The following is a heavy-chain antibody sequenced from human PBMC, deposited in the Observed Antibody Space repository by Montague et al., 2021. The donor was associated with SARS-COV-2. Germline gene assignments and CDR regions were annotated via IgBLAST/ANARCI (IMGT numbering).Heavy chain of an antibody. J-gene: IGHJ4*02. V-gene: IGHV4-34*01. CDR3: ARGHLSVSVIVVVFTSASYYFDY. CDR2: IKQSGST. Sequence: SETLSLTCAVYGGSFGDDHWSWIRQPPGKGLEWIGDIKQSGSTNYNPSLKSRGTISVDTSKNQFSLKLTSVTAADTAVYFCARGHLSVSVIVVVFTSASYYFDYWGQGAQVTVSS. CDR1: GGSFGDDH. D-gene: IGHD3-22*01.